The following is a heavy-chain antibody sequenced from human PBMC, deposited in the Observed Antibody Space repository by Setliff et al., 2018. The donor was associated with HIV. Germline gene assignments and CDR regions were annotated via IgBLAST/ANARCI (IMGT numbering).Heavy chain of an antibody. D-gene: IGHD5-12*01. J-gene: IGHJ3*02. CDR3: ARDRGYSGHDYRNAFDI. CDR2: ISANNADT. CDR1: GYTFTSYG. Sequence: GASVKVSCKASGYTFTSYGISWVRQAPGQGLEWMAWISANNADTNYAQKFQGRVTMTTDTSTRTAYMELSSLRSEDTAMYYCARDRGYSGHDYRNAFDIWGQGTMVTVSS. V-gene: IGHV1-18*01.